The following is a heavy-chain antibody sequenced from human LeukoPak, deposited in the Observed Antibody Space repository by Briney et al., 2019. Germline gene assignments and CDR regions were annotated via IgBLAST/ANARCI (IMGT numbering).Heavy chain of an antibody. D-gene: IGHD1-7*01. CDR2: IYYSGST. V-gene: IGHV4-59*01. CDR1: GGSISSYY. J-gene: IGHJ4*02. CDR3: ARRNGITGTAVIDY. Sequence: SETLSLTCTVPGGSISSYYWSWIRQPPGKGLEWIGYIYYSGSTNYNPSLKSRVTISVDTSKNQFSLKLSSVTAADTAVYYCARRNGITGTAVIDYWGQGTLVTVSS.